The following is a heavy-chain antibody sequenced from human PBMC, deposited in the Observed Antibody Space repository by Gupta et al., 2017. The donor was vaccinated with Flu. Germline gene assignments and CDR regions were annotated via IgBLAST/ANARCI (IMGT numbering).Heavy chain of an antibody. V-gene: IGHV3-30*03. CDR1: GFTFSSYG. CDR3: ATVDTAMAADY. CDR2: ISYDGSNK. J-gene: IGHJ4*02. Sequence: QVQLVESGGGVVQPGRSLRLSCAASGFTFSSYGMHWVRQAPGKGLEWVAVISYDGSNKYYADSVKGRFTISRDNSKNTLYLQMNSLRAEDTAVYYCATVDTAMAADYWSQGTLVTVSS. D-gene: IGHD5-18*01.